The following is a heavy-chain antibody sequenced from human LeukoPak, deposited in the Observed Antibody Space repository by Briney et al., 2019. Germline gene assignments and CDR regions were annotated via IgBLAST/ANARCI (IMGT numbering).Heavy chain of an antibody. CDR1: GFTFSSYW. V-gene: IGHV3-7*03. Sequence: GGSLRLSCAASGFTFSSYWMSWVRQAPGKGLEWVTNITQDGSEKYYVDSVKGRFTISRDNAKNSLYLQMNSLRAEDTAVYYCARDLRLLWFGEPKSSFDYWGQGTLVTVSS. CDR3: ARDLRLLWFGEPKSSFDY. D-gene: IGHD3-10*01. CDR2: ITQDGSEK. J-gene: IGHJ4*02.